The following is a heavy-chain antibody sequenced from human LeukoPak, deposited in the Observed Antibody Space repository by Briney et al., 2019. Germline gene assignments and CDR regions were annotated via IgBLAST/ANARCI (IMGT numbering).Heavy chain of an antibody. D-gene: IGHD5-18*01. CDR1: GFTFSSYS. CDR3: ARVLDGYSYGFDY. CDR2: ISSSSSYI. Sequence: PGGSLRFSCAASGFTFSSYSMNWVPHAPGKGLEGVSSISSSSSYIYYADSVKGRFTISTYNAKNSLCLQMNSLRAEDTAVYYCARVLDGYSYGFDYWGQGTLVTVSS. V-gene: IGHV3-21*01. J-gene: IGHJ4*02.